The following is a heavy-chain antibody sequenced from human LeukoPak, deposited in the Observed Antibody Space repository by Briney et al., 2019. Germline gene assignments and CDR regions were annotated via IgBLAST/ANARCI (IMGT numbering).Heavy chain of an antibody. Sequence: PPGGSLRLSCAASGFTFSSYAMHWVRQAPGKGLEWVAVISYDGGNKYYADSVKGRFTISRDNSKNTLYLQMNSLRAEDTAVYYCARGSDILTGYPTGGGQGTLVTVSS. V-gene: IGHV3-30*04. CDR3: ARGSDILTGYPTG. CDR2: ISYDGGNK. D-gene: IGHD3-9*01. CDR1: GFTFSSYA. J-gene: IGHJ4*02.